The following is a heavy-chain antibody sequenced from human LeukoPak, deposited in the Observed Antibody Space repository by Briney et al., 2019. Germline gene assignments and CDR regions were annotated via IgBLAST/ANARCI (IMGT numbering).Heavy chain of an antibody. CDR1: GFTFSSYS. Sequence: GGSLRLSCAASGFTFSSYSMNWVRQAPGKGLEWVSSISSSSSYIYYADSVKGRFTISRDNAKDSLYLQMNSLRAEDTAVYYCASSRISRPYDYWGQGTLVTVSS. V-gene: IGHV3-21*01. D-gene: IGHD2-15*01. CDR3: ASSRISRPYDY. J-gene: IGHJ4*02. CDR2: ISSSSSYI.